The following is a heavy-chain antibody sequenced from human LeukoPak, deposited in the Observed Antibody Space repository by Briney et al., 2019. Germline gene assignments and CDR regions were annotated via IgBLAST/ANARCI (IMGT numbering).Heavy chain of an antibody. Sequence: PGGSLRLSCAASGFTFSSYSMIWVRQAPGEGLEWVSYISSSSSYIYYADSVKGRFTISRDNAKNSLYLQMNSLRAEDTAVYYCARDRTGGAFDIWGQGTMVTVSS. CDR1: GFTFSSYS. CDR2: ISSSSSYI. J-gene: IGHJ3*02. CDR3: ARDRTGGAFDI. D-gene: IGHD1-14*01. V-gene: IGHV3-21*01.